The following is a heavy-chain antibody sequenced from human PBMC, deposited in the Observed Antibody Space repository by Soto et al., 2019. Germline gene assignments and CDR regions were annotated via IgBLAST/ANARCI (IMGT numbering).Heavy chain of an antibody. CDR1: GGSFSGYY. V-gene: IGHV4-34*01. J-gene: IGHJ6*02. CDR2: INHSGST. CDR3: ARYRPNWSGYYTFYYYGMDV. Sequence: PSETLSLTCAVYGGSFSGYYWSWIRQPPGKGLEWIGEINHSGSTNYNPSLKSRVTISVDTSKNQFSLKLSSVTAADTAVYYCARYRPNWSGYYTFYYYGMDVWGQGTTATVYS. D-gene: IGHD3-3*01.